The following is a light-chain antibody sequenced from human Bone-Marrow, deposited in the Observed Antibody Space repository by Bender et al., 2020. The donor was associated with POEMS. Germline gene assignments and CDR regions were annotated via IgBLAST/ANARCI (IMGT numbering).Light chain of an antibody. CDR3: QVWDSTGNPSWV. CDR2: DDA. J-gene: IGLJ3*02. V-gene: IGLV3-21*02. CDR1: NIGTKS. Sequence: SYVLTQPPSVSVAPGQTARITCGGNNIGTKSVNWYQQKPGQAPVLVVHDDADRPSGIPERFSGSNSGNTATLTVSRVEAGDEADYHCQVWDSTGNPSWVFGGGTKLTVL.